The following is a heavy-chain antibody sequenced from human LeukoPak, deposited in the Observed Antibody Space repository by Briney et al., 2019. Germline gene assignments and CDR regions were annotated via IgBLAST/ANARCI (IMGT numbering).Heavy chain of an antibody. Sequence: SETLSLTCTVSGDSISRYYWSWIRQPPGKGLEWIGYISYSGGTSYNPSLKSRVTISVDTSKNQFSLKLSSLTAADTAVYYCARLKKERFGELFSRLTSTPRYYFDYWGQGTQVTVSS. V-gene: IGHV4-59*08. J-gene: IGHJ4*02. CDR1: GDSISRYY. CDR2: ISYSGGT. CDR3: ARLKKERFGELFSRLTSTPRYYFDY. D-gene: IGHD3-10*01.